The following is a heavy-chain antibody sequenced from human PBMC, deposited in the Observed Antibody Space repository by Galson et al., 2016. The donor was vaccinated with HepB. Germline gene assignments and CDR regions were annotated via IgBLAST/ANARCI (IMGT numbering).Heavy chain of an antibody. D-gene: IGHD3-3*01. J-gene: IGHJ5*02. CDR1: GFTFGDYA. CDR2: ISSSSFFI. V-gene: IGHV3-21*01. CDR3: ARVAAKESWGNTILGVVSNWFDP. Sequence: SLRLSCAASGFTFGDYAMHWVRQAPGKGLEWVSSISSSSFFIYYADTVKGRFTISRDNANNSLYLQMNSLRAEDTAVYYCARVAAKESWGNTILGVVSNWFDPWGQGTLVTVSS.